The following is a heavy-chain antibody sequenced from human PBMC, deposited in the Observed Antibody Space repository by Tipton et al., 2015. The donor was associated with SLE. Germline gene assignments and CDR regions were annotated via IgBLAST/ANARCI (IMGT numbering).Heavy chain of an antibody. CDR1: GDSFYSSHDQ. CDR2: RFSGGST. Sequence: TLSLTCSVSGDSFYSSHDQWDWIRQSPGKGLGWIGSRFSGGSTYYNPSLKSLVTISVDMSKSQFSRNLNLVTAADTAIYYCARRKYYYMDVWGKGATVTVSS. CDR3: ARRKYYYMDV. J-gene: IGHJ6*03. V-gene: IGHV4-39*01.